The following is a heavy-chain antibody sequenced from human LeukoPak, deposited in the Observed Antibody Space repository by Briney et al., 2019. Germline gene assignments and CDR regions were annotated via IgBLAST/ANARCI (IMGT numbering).Heavy chain of an antibody. CDR1: GFTFSSYG. CDR2: ISYDGSNK. CDR3: AKGTSMIQGDFDY. D-gene: IGHD3-10*01. Sequence: PGGSLRLSCAASGFTFSSYGMHWVRQAPGKGLEWVAVISYDGSNKYYADSVKGRFTISRDNSKNTLYLQMNSLRAEDTAVYYCAKGTSMIQGDFDYWGQGTLVTVSS. J-gene: IGHJ4*02. V-gene: IGHV3-30*18.